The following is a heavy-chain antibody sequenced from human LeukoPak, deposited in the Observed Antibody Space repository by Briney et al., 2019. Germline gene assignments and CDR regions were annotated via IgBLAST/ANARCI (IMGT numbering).Heavy chain of an antibody. CDR1: GGSISSHY. D-gene: IGHD6-6*01. V-gene: IGHV4-59*11. CDR2: IYYSGST. J-gene: IGHJ4*02. Sequence: SETLSLTCTVSGGSISSHYWSWIRQPPGKGLEWIGYIYYSGSTNYHPSLKSRVTISVDTSKNQFSLKLSSVTAADTAVYYCARWGIAARLNYFDYWGQGTLVTVSS. CDR3: ARWGIAARLNYFDY.